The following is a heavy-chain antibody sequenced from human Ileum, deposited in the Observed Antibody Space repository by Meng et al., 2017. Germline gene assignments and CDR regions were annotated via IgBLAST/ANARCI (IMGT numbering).Heavy chain of an antibody. CDR1: GFTFSSYA. CDR2: ISFDGRLQ. D-gene: IGHD1-26*01. Sequence: GESLKISCAASGFTFSSYAMHWVRQAPGKGLECVSHISFDGRLQYFAESVKGRFSISRDNSYNTLYLQMNSLTAEDTAVYYFARNSVTYYRTGGGDAFDLWGQGTVVTVSS. V-gene: IGHV3-30*01. J-gene: IGHJ3*01. CDR3: ARNSVTYYRTGGGDAFDL.